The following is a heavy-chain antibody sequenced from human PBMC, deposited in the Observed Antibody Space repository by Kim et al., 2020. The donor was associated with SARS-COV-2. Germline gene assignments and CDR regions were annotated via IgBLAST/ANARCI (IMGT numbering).Heavy chain of an antibody. CDR2: INAGNGNT. CDR3: ARGDSLFYYGMDV. CDR1: GYTFSNYA. D-gene: IGHD2-21*02. Sequence: ASVKVSCKASGYTFSNYAMHWVRQAPGQRLEWMGWINAGNGNTKYSQKFQGIVTITRDTSASTAYMELSSLRSEDTAVYYCARGDSLFYYGMDVWGQGTTVTVSS. J-gene: IGHJ6*02. V-gene: IGHV1-3*01.